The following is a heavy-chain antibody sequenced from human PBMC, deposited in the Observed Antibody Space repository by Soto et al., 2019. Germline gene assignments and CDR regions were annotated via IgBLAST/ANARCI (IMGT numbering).Heavy chain of an antibody. CDR2: MSYDGTNK. V-gene: IGHV3-30-3*01. CDR3: ARGGYCNSTSCYRYGMDV. D-gene: IGHD2-2*03. J-gene: IGHJ6*02. Sequence: PGGSLRLSCAASGFTFSSYAMHWVRQAPGKGLEWVAVMSYDGTNKYYADSVKGRFTISRDGSKNTLNLQMNSLRAEDTAVYYCARGGYCNSTSCYRYGMDVWGQGTTVTVSS. CDR1: GFTFSSYA.